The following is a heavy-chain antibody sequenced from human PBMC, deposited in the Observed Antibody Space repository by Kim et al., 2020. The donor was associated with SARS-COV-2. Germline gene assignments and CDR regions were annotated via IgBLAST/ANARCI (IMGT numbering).Heavy chain of an antibody. CDR2: ITASSTHI. J-gene: IGHJ4*02. V-gene: IGHV3-21*01. D-gene: IGHD3-10*01. Sequence: GGSLRLSCAASGFTFNTYTMDWVRQAPGKGLEWVSSITASSTHIAYADSVKGRFTISRDNARNSVYLQMNSLRVDDTAIYYCARGWFGEAGDYWGQGARVTVSS. CDR1: GFTFNTYT. CDR3: ARGWFGEAGDY.